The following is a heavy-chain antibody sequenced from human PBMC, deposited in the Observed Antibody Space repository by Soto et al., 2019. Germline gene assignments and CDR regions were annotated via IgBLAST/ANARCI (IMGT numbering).Heavy chain of an antibody. Sequence: QAQLVESGGGVVQPGRSLRLSCAASGFAFSSYGMHWVRQAPGTGLGWVAVISYDGSLQHYADSVKGRFTISRDNSKNRVLLQMSSLRAEDTAVYYCVSDRGYGHASVPYSWGQGTLVSVSS. CDR1: GFAFSSYG. V-gene: IGHV3-30*13. CDR2: ISYDGSLQ. CDR3: VSDRGYGHASVPYS. J-gene: IGHJ4*02. D-gene: IGHD5-18*01.